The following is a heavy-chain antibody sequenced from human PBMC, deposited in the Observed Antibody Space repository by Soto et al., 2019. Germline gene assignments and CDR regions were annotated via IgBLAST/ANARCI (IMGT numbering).Heavy chain of an antibody. V-gene: IGHV4-34*01. CDR2: IKDSGNI. Sequence: QVQLQQWCAGLLKPSETLSLTCAVYGGSLSGYQWSWIRQTPGKGLEWIGEIKDSGNINYNPSLKRRVTILLDTPKKQISLKLSSVTAAASAVYYCARGVILWFGELSRRGGYHYYMDVWGKGTTVTVSS. CDR1: GGSLSGYQ. J-gene: IGHJ6*03. D-gene: IGHD3-10*01. CDR3: ARGVILWFGELSRRGGYHYYMDV.